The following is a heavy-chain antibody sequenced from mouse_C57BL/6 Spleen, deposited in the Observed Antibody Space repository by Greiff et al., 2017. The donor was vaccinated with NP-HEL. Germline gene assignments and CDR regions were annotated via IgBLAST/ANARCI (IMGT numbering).Heavy chain of an antibody. V-gene: IGHV1-58*01. J-gene: IGHJ4*01. CDR3: ARSVTTVGWYYAMDY. D-gene: IGHD1-1*01. CDR2: IYIGNGYT. CDR1: GYTFTSYG. Sequence: DVHLVESGAELVRPGSSVKMSCKTSGYTFTSYGINWVKQRPGQGLEWIGYIYIGNGYTEYNEKFKGKATLTSDTSSSTAYMQLSSLTSEDSAIYFCARSVTTVGWYYAMDYWGQGTSVTVSS.